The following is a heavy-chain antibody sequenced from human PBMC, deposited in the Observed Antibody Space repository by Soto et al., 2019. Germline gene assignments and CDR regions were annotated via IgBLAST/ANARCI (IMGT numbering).Heavy chain of an antibody. CDR1: GGRFGSCA. V-gene: IGHV1-69*06. J-gene: IGHJ4*02. CDR2: IIPIFGTA. Sequence: SVKLYCKASGGRFGSCAISWVRQAPGQGLEWMGGIIPIFGTANYAQKFQGRVTITADKSTSTAYMELNSLRAEDTALYYCAKEGYYDSSGYFFDYWGQGTLVTVSS. D-gene: IGHD3-22*01. CDR3: AKEGYYDSSGYFFDY.